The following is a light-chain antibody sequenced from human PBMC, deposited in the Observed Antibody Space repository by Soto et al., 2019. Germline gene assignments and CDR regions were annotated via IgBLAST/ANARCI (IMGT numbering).Light chain of an antibody. CDR1: SRDVGSYDL. CDR3: CSYAGSTTYV. Sequence: QSALTQPASMSGSPGQSITISCTGTSRDVGSYDLVSWYQHHPGKAPKLMIYEGTKRPSGVSNRFSGSKSGNTASLAISGLQAEDEADYYCCSYAGSTTYVFGNGTKLTVL. CDR2: EGT. V-gene: IGLV2-23*01. J-gene: IGLJ1*01.